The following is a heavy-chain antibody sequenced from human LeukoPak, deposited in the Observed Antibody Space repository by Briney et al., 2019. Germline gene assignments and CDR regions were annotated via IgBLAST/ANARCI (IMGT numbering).Heavy chain of an antibody. CDR3: TANGDNSDF. V-gene: IGHV3-73*01. Sequence: GGSLRLSCAASGFSLTDSSVHWVRQASGKGLEWLGRIRNKASTYATAYAASVRGRFTISRDDSKHTAYLQMNSPKTDDTAVYYCTANGDNSDFWGQGTLVTVSS. CDR2: IRNKASTYAT. CDR1: GFSLTDSS. J-gene: IGHJ4*02. D-gene: IGHD2-21*02.